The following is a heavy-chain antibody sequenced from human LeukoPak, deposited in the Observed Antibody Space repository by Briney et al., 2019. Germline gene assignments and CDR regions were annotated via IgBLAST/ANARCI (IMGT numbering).Heavy chain of an antibody. CDR1: VFTVSSNN. J-gene: IGHJ4*02. D-gene: IGHD3-22*01. CDR3: AREARYYDSSGYYYPDY. CDR2: IYTVGST. V-gene: IGHV3-53*01. Sequence: GGSLRLSCAASVFTVSSNNITWVRPAPGKGMAWGSVIYTVGSTYYADTVKGRFTISRDNSKNTLYLQMNSMRAEDTAVYYCAREARYYDSSGYYYPDYWGQGTLVTVSS.